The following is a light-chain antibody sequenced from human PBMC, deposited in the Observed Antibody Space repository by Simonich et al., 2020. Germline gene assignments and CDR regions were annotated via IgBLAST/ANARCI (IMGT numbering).Light chain of an antibody. V-gene: IGLV1-47*01. CDR2: RNN. CDR3: AAWDDSLSGWV. Sequence: VLTQPPSTSGNPGQRGTLPCSGSTPNIGSNYVYWYQQLPGTAPKLLIYRNNQRPSGVPDRFAGSKSGTSASLAISGLRSEDEADYYCAAWDDSLSGWVFGGGTKLTVL. CDR1: TPNIGSNY. J-gene: IGLJ3*02.